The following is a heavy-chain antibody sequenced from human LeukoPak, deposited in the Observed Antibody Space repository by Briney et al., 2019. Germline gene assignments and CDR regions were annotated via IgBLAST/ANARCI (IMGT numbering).Heavy chain of an antibody. J-gene: IGHJ5*02. CDR1: GYTFINFY. CDR2: INASGGST. CDR3: ALGGSIAALPVRNWLDP. Sequence: ASVKVSCKASGYTFINFYMHRVRQAPGQGLEWMGVINASGGSTGYAQKFQGRVTMTRDTSTSTVYMELSSLRSEDTAVFYCALGGSIAALPVRNWLDPWGQGTLVTVSS. V-gene: IGHV1-46*01. D-gene: IGHD6-6*01.